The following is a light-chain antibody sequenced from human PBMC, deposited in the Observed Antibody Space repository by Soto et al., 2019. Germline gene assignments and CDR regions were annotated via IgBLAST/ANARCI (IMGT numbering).Light chain of an antibody. CDR2: LGS. CDR1: QSLLHSDGYNC. J-gene: IGKJ1*01. CDR3: MQALHSPRT. V-gene: IGKV2-28*01. Sequence: DIVMTQSPLSLPVTPGEPASISCRSSQSLLHSDGYNCLDWYLQKPGQSPQLLIYLGSNRASGVPDRFSGSGSGTEFTLEISRVEPEDVGVYYCMQALHSPRTFGQGTKVEIK.